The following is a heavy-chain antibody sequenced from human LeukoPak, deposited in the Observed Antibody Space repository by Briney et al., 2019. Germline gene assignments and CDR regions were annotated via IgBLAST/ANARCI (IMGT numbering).Heavy chain of an antibody. V-gene: IGHV3-48*03. CDR2: ISGGGDAK. Sequence: GGSLRLSCVASGFTFSGHEMNWVRQAPGKGLEWVSYISGGGDAKYYTNSVKGRFSISRDNAKNSLYLQMSSLRAEDTAIYFCVREVYSGSAMDVWGKGTTVTVSS. CDR3: VREVYSGSAMDV. J-gene: IGHJ6*04. CDR1: GFTFSGHE. D-gene: IGHD2-21*01.